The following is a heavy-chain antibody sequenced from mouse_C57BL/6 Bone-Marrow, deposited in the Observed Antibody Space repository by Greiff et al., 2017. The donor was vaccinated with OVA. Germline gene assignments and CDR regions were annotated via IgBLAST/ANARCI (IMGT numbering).Heavy chain of an antibody. CDR1: GFNIKNTY. CDR2: IDPANDNT. D-gene: IGHD1-1*01. V-gene: IGHV14-3*01. J-gene: IGHJ4*01. Sequence: EVKLLESVAELVRPGASVKLSCTASGFNIKNTYMHWVKQRPEQGLAWIGRIDPANDNTKYAPKFQGKATMTADTSSNTAYLQLSSLSSEDTAVYCCARGNFGSSLYARDYWGQGTSVTVSA. CDR3: ARGNFGSSLYARDY.